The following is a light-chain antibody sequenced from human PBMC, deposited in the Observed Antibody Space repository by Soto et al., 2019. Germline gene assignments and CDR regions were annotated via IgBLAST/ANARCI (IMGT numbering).Light chain of an antibody. CDR3: SSYTSSSTLEV. CDR2: DVS. CDR1: SSDVGGYNY. Sequence: QSVLTQPASVSGSPVQSITISCTGTSSDVGGYNYVSWYQQHPGKAPKLMIYDVSNRPSGVSNRFSGSKSGNTASLTISGLQAEDEADYYCSSYTSSSTLEVFGGGTKLTVL. J-gene: IGLJ2*01. V-gene: IGLV2-14*01.